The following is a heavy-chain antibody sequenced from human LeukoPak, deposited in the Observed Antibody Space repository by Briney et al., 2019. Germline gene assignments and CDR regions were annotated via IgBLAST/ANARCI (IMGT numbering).Heavy chain of an antibody. J-gene: IGHJ6*03. D-gene: IGHD3-9*01. CDR1: GFTFSSYS. Sequence: GGSLRLSCAASGFTFSSYSMNWVRQAPGKGLEWVSSISSSSSYIYYADSVKGRFTISRDNAKNSLYLQMNSLRAEDTAVYYCARVFDHYYMDVWGKGTTVTVSS. CDR3: ARVFDHYYMDV. V-gene: IGHV3-21*01. CDR2: ISSSSSYI.